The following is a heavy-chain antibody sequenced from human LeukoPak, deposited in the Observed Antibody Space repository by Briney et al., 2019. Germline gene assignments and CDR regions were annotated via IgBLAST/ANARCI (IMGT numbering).Heavy chain of an antibody. J-gene: IGHJ5*02. CDR1: GFTFSSYA. CDR3: ARGHRSSSWINWFDP. D-gene: IGHD6-13*01. V-gene: IGHV3-33*08. CDR2: IWYDGSNK. Sequence: GGSLRLSCAASGFTFSSYAMNWVRQAPGKGLEWVAVIWYDGSNKYYADSVKGRFTISRDNSKNTLYLQMNSLRAEDTAVYYCARGHRSSSWINWFDPWGQGTLVTVSS.